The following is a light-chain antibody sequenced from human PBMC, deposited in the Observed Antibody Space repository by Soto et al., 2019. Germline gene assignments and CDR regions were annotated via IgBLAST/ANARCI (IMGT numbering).Light chain of an antibody. CDR1: QSVSSR. J-gene: IGKJ1*01. V-gene: IGKV3-15*01. CDR3: QQYGSSPS. CDR2: GAS. Sequence: EIVMTQSPATLSVSPGARVPLSCRASQSVSSRLAWYHQKPGQSPRLLIYGASTRATGIPARFSGSGSGTAFTLTISRLDPEDFAVYYCQQYGSSPSFGQGTKVDIK.